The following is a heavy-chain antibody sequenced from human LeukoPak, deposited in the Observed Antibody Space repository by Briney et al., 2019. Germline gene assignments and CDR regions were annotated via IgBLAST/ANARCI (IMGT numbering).Heavy chain of an antibody. CDR1: GFTFSSYW. V-gene: IGHV3-7*03. CDR3: AKSGLNRFDY. J-gene: IGHJ4*02. Sequence: PGGSLRLSCAASGFTFSSYWMSWVRQAPGKGLEWVANIKQDGSEKYYVDSVKGRFTISRDNSKNTLFLQMNSLRAEDTAVFYCAKSGLNRFDYWGQGTLVTVSS. D-gene: IGHD2-15*01. CDR2: IKQDGSEK.